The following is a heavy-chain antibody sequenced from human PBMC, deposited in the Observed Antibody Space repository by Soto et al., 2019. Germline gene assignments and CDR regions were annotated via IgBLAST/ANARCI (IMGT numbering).Heavy chain of an antibody. CDR2: IYYSGST. CDR3: ARCTAGKVDY. D-gene: IGHD6-13*01. J-gene: IGHJ4*02. V-gene: IGHV4-59*08. Sequence: PSETLSLTCTVSGGSISSYYWSWIRQPPGKGLEWIGYIYYSGSTNYNPSLKSRVTISVDTSKNQFSLKLSSVTAADTAVYYCARCTAGKVDYWGQGTLVTVSS. CDR1: GGSISSYY.